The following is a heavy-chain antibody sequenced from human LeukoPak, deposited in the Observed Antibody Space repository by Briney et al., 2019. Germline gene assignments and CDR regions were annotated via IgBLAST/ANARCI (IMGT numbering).Heavy chain of an antibody. J-gene: IGHJ5*02. CDR1: GYTFSDYN. CDR3: STLSDEQPLEWFDP. Sequence: ASVKVSFKASGYTFSDYNMHWVRQAPGQGLEWMGWIYPKNGGTNYAQKFQGRVTITMHTSIRTAYMDLSRLRTHATAVAYFSTLSDEQPLEWFDPWGEGTLFTASS. V-gene: IGHV1-2*02. CDR2: IYPKNGGT. D-gene: IGHD6-13*01.